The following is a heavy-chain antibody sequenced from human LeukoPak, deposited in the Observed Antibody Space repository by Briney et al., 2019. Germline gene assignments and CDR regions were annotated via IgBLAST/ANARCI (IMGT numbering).Heavy chain of an antibody. V-gene: IGHV3-74*01. CDR3: GRDNNYKVDV. CDR2: IKTDGSVT. CDR1: GFSFSDYW. D-gene: IGHD4-11*01. Sequence: PGGSLRLSCAASGFSFSDYWMVWVRQAPGKGLVWVSNIKTDGSVTNYADSVKGRSTISRDNAKNTLYLQMNSLRAEDTAVYYCGRDNNYKVDVCGKGTTVTVSS. J-gene: IGHJ6*04.